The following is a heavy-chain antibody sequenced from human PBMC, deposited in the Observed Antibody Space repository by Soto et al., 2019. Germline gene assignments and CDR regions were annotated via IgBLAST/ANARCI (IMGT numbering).Heavy chain of an antibody. CDR2: IYYSGST. Sequence: SETLSLTCTVSGGSISSGGYYWSWIRQHPGKGLEWIGYIYYSGSTYYNPSLKSRVTISVDTSKNQFSLKLSSVTAADTAVYYCARDNRVVGAFDIWGQGTTVTVSS. CDR3: ARDNRVVGAFDI. J-gene: IGHJ3*02. D-gene: IGHD1-26*01. CDR1: GGSISSGGYY. V-gene: IGHV4-31*03.